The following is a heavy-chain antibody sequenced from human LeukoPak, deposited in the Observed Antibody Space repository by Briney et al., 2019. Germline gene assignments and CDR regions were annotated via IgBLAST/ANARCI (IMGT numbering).Heavy chain of an antibody. CDR3: ARVRGSIQLWFSFDF. CDR1: GFTFSTYS. J-gene: IGHJ4*02. V-gene: IGHV3-30-3*01. Sequence: GGSLRLTCAASGFTFSTYSMHWVRQAPGKGLEWVAAISHDGSKIYYADSVKGRFIISRDNSKSTLYLQMNSPRTDDTAVYRCARVRGSIQLWFSFDFWGQGSLVTVSS. D-gene: IGHD5-18*01. CDR2: ISHDGSKI.